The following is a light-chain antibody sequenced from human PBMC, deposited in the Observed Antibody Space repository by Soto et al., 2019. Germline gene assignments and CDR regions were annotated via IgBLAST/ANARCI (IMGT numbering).Light chain of an antibody. J-gene: IGKJ2*02. CDR3: QQFDSVPCT. V-gene: IGKV1-33*01. Sequence: IQMTQSPSSLSASVGDRITITCQASQDIKNYVIWYQHKPVKATKLLIYDAASLETGVSSRFSGSGSGTTFTLAISSLQPEDIATYYCQQFDSVPCTFGQGTKLEIK. CDR2: DAA. CDR1: QDIKNY.